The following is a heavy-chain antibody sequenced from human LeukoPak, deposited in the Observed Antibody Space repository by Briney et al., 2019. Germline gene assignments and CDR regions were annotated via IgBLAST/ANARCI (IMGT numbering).Heavy chain of an antibody. D-gene: IGHD1-26*01. Sequence: ASVKVFCKVSGYTLTELSMHWVRQAPGKGLEWMGGFDPEDDETIYAQKFQGRVTMTEDTSTDTAYMELSSLRSEDTAVYYCATDNVGARGFDYWGQGTLVTVSS. CDR3: ATDNVGARGFDY. V-gene: IGHV1-24*01. CDR2: FDPEDDET. CDR1: GYTLTELS. J-gene: IGHJ4*02.